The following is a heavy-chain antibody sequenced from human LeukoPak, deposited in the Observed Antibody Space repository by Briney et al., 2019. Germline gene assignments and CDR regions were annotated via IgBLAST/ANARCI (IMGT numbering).Heavy chain of an antibody. V-gene: IGHV4-59*08. Sequence: PSETLSLTCTVSGGPISSYYWSWIRQPPGKGLEWIGYIYYSGSTNYNPSLKSRVTISVDTSKNQFSLKLSSVTAADTAVYYCARGYSYGPEYYFDYWGQGTLVTVSS. D-gene: IGHD5-18*01. J-gene: IGHJ4*02. CDR2: IYYSGST. CDR1: GGPISSYY. CDR3: ARGYSYGPEYYFDY.